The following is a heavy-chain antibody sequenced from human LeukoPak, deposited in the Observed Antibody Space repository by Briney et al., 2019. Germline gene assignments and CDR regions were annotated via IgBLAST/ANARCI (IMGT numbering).Heavy chain of an antibody. J-gene: IGHJ4*02. D-gene: IGHD7-27*01. Sequence: GGSLRLSCAASGFTFSSYAMTWVRQAPGKGLEWVSAISGSGGSTYYADSVKGRFTISRDNSKNTLYLQMNSLRAEDTAVYYCANLPGYYFDYWGQGTLVTVSS. CDR1: GFTFSSYA. CDR3: ANLPGYYFDY. CDR2: ISGSGGST. V-gene: IGHV3-23*01.